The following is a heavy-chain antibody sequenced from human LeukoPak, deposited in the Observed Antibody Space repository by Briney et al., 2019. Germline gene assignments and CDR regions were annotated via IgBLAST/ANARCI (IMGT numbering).Heavy chain of an antibody. Sequence: GGSLRPSCAASGFTFSSYWMSWVRQAPGKGLEWVANIKQDGSEKYYVDSVKGRFTISRDNAKNSLYLQMNSLRAEDTAVYYCARDLYIVVVPAAIRGDFDYWGQGTLVTVSS. CDR2: IKQDGSEK. D-gene: IGHD2-2*02. CDR3: ARDLYIVVVPAAIRGDFDY. V-gene: IGHV3-7*01. CDR1: GFTFSSYW. J-gene: IGHJ4*02.